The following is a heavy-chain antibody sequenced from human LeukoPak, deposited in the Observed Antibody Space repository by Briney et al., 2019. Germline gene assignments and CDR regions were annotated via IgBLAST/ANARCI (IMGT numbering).Heavy chain of an antibody. D-gene: IGHD2-15*01. CDR1: GYTFTSYG. CDR3: ARGVGCSGGSCYLDYYYYYMDV. V-gene: IGHV1-2*02. Sequence: ASVKVSCKASGYTFTSYGISWVRQAPGQGLEWMGWINPNSGGTNYAQKFQGRVTMTRDTSISTAYMELSRLRSDDTAVYYCARGVGCSGGSCYLDYYYYYMDVWGKGTTVTISS. J-gene: IGHJ6*03. CDR2: INPNSGGT.